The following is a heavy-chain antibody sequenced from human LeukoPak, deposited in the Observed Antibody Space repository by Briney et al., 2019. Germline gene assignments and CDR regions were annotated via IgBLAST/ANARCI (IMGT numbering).Heavy chain of an antibody. CDR3: ARYRPYYFDF. D-gene: IGHD4-11*01. CDR2: ICYDGSNK. J-gene: IGHJ4*02. V-gene: IGHV3-33*01. CDR1: GFTFSGYY. Sequence: GGSLRLSCAASGFTFSGYYMHWVRQAPGKGLEWVGVICYDGSNKYYADSVRGGFTISRNNYKNTLHLHMHVLIAEDKAVYYCARYRPYYFDFWGQGTLVTVSS.